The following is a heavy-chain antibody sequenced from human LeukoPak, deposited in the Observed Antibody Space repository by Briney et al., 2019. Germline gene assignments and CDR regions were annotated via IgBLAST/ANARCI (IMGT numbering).Heavy chain of an antibody. Sequence: ASVKVSCKASGYTFTSYGISWVRQAPGQGLEWMGWISAYNGNTNYAQKLQGRVTITADESTSTAYMELSSLRSEDTAVYYCARMTYYYDSSGYLDYWGQGTLVTVSS. D-gene: IGHD3-22*01. CDR2: ISAYNGNT. CDR1: GYTFTSYG. CDR3: ARMTYYYDSSGYLDY. V-gene: IGHV1-18*01. J-gene: IGHJ4*02.